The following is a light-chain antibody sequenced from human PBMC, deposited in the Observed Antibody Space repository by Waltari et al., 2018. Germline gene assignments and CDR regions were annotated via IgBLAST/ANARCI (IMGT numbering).Light chain of an antibody. CDR2: KAS. CDR1: QDIRNW. CDR3: QQYRHNVYT. J-gene: IGKJ2*01. Sequence: DIQMTQSPSTLSASVGARVAITCRASQDIRNWVAWYQQKPGNAPKLLIYKASSLEGGVPSRFSGSGAVTECTLTISSLQPDDFATYYCQQYRHNVYTFGQGTKL. V-gene: IGKV1-5*03.